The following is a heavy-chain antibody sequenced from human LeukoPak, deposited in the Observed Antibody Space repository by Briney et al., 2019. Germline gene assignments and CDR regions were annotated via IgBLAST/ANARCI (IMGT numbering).Heavy chain of an antibody. CDR3: AKDNTYYYYYGMDV. CDR2: TSGSGGST. V-gene: IGHV3-23*01. Sequence: GGSLRLSCAASGFSFNTYAMSWVRQAPGKGLEWVSATSGSGGSTYYADSVKGRFTISRDNSKNTLYLQMNSLRAEDTAVYYCAKDNTYYYYYGMDVWGQGTTVTVSS. CDR1: GFSFNTYA. J-gene: IGHJ6*02.